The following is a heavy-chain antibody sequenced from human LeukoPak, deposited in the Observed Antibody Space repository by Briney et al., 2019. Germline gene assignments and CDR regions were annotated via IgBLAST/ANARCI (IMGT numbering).Heavy chain of an antibody. Sequence: SVTLSLTCTVSGGSISSYYWSWIRQPPGKGLEWIGYIYYSGSTNYNPSLKSRVTISVDTSKNQFSLKLSSVTAADTAVYYCAREVGPWELRSADAFDIWGQGTMVTVSS. V-gene: IGHV4-59*01. CDR3: AREVGPWELRSADAFDI. J-gene: IGHJ3*02. D-gene: IGHD1-26*01. CDR1: GGSISSYY. CDR2: IYYSGST.